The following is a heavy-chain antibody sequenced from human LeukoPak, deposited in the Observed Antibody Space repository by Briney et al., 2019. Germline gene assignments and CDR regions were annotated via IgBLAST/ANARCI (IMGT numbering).Heavy chain of an antibody. CDR2: IYTGGST. V-gene: IGHV3-53*05. D-gene: IGHD5-24*01. CDR3: ATDHKRDGYNRDY. J-gene: IGHJ4*02. Sequence: GGSLRLSCTASGFILNSNHMNWVRQAPGKGLEWVSVIYTGGSTFYADSVKGRFTISRDNSKNTLYLQMNSLRSEDTAVYYCATDHKRDGYNRDYWGQGTLVIVSS. CDR1: GFILNSNH.